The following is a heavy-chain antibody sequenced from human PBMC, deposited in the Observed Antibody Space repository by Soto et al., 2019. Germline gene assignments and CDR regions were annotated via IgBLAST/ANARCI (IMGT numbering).Heavy chain of an antibody. Sequence: QVQLQESGPGLVKPSQTLSLSCTVSGGSISSGGYYWSWIRQHPGKGLEWIGYIYYSGSTYYNPSLRSRVNISVDQSKNQFSLKLSSVTAADTAVYYCARVPQGRTYSSSSLGYWGQGTLVTVSS. V-gene: IGHV4-31*03. CDR2: IYYSGST. D-gene: IGHD6-6*01. J-gene: IGHJ4*02. CDR1: GGSISSGGYY. CDR3: ARVPQGRTYSSSSLGY.